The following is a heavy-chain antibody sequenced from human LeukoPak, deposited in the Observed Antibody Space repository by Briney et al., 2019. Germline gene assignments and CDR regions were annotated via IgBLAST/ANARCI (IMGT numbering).Heavy chain of an antibody. V-gene: IGHV3-13*01. J-gene: IGHJ3*01. CDR3: ARGHYYGSGGDTFDV. D-gene: IGHD3-10*01. Sequence: GGSLRLSCAASGFSFSNNDMHWVRQFSGKGLEWVSGLGVAGDRYYPVSMRGRFTVSRDRAGTYLYLQMNSLSAGDTAVYYCARGHYYGSGGDTFDVWGKGTMVIVSS. CDR1: GFSFSNND. CDR2: LGVAGDR.